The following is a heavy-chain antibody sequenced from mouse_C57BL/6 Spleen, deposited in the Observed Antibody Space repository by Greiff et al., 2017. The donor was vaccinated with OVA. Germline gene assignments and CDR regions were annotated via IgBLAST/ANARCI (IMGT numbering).Heavy chain of an antibody. D-gene: IGHD1-1*01. V-gene: IGHV7-3*01. CDR3: ASQLGTAWFAY. CDR1: GFTFTDYY. CDR2: IRNKANGYTT. Sequence: EVQRVESGGGLVQPGGSLSLSCAASGFTFTDYYMSWVRQPPGKALEWLGFIRNKANGYTTEYSASVKGRFTISRDNSQSILYLQMNALRAEDSATYYCASQLGTAWFAYWGQGTLVTVSA. J-gene: IGHJ3*01.